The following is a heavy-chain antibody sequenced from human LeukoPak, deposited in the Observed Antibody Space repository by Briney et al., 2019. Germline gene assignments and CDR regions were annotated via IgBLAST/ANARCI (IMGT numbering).Heavy chain of an antibody. D-gene: IGHD3-10*01. V-gene: IGHV4-34*01. CDR1: GGSFSGYY. Sequence: TSETLSLTCAVSGGSFSGYYWNWIRQPPGNGLEWIGEINPSGGTNYSPSLKSRVTIAVDTSTNQFSLKVTSVTAADTAVYYCARGNNRDRFANWGQGTLVTVSS. CDR2: INPSGGT. CDR3: ARGNNRDRFAN. J-gene: IGHJ4*02.